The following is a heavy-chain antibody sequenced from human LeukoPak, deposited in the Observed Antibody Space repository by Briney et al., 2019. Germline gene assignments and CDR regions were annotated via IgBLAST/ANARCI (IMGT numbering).Heavy chain of an antibody. D-gene: IGHD3-10*01. Sequence: ASETLSLTCTVSGGSISSSSYYWGWIRQPPGKGLEWIGSIYYSGSTYYNPSLKSRVTISVDTSKNQFSLKLSSVTAADTAVYYCARGYYGSGSYYPMDYWGQGALVTVSS. CDR1: GGSISSSSYY. V-gene: IGHV4-39*01. J-gene: IGHJ4*02. CDR3: ARGYYGSGSYYPMDY. CDR2: IYYSGST.